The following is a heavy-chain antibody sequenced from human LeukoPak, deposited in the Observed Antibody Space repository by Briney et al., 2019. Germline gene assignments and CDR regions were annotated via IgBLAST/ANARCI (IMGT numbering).Heavy chain of an antibody. J-gene: IGHJ4*02. CDR1: GYTFTSYG. CDR3: ATSQIRLGFFDN. Sequence: GASVKVSCKASGYTFTSYGISWVRQAPGQGLEWMGWISAYNGNTNYAQKLQGRVTMTRDTSSTTGYMELYGLRPDDTAIYHCATSQIRLGFFDNWGQGTLVFVSP. CDR2: ISAYNGNT. V-gene: IGHV1-18*01. D-gene: IGHD5-12*01.